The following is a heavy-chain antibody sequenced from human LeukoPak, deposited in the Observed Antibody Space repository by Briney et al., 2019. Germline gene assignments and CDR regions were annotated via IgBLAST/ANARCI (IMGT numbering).Heavy chain of an antibody. J-gene: IGHJ6*03. CDR2: ICSGGST. D-gene: IGHD2-15*01. V-gene: IGHV3-66*01. CDR1: GFTVSSNY. Sequence: GGSLRLSCAASGFTVSSNYMSWVRQAPGKGLEWVSVICSGGSTYYADSVKGRFTISRDNSKNTLYLQMNSLRAEDTAVYYCARIRGSQYYYYYYMDVWGKGTTVTISS. CDR3: ARIRGSQYYYYYYMDV.